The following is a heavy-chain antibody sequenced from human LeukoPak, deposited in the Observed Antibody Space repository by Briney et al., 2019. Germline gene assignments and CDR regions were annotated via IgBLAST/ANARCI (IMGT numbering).Heavy chain of an antibody. CDR2: IYTSGST. D-gene: IGHD2-15*01. J-gene: IGHJ4*02. Sequence: SQTLSLTCTVSGGSISSGSYYWSWIRQPAGKGLEWIGRIYTSGSTNYNPSLKSRVTISIDTSKNQFSLKLSSVTAADTAVYYCARAGYCSGGSCEDGFDYWGQGTLVTVSS. CDR1: GGSISSGSYY. V-gene: IGHV4-61*02. CDR3: ARAGYCSGGSCEDGFDY.